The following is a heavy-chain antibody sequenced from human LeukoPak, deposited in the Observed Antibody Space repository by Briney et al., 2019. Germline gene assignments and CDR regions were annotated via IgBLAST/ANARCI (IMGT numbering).Heavy chain of an antibody. CDR2: ISWNGGGI. J-gene: IGHJ4*02. V-gene: IGHV3-9*01. CDR3: AKDDIAVATRPGGYFDS. Sequence: GGSLRLSCVASGFTFDDFAMHWVRQAPGKGLEWVSGISWNGGGIGTADSVRGRFTISRDNTKNYLYLHLNSLRPEDTALYYCAKDDIAVATRPGGYFDSWGQGTPVTVSS. D-gene: IGHD6-19*01. CDR1: GFTFDDFA.